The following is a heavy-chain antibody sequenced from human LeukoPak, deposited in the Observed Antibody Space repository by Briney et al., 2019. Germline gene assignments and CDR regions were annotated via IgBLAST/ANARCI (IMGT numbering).Heavy chain of an antibody. D-gene: IGHD4-17*01. CDR2: ISTYNGNT. Sequence: PWASVKVSCKASGYTLSSYGISWVRQAPGQGLERMGWISTYNGNTNYAQKLQGRVTMSTDTSTSTAYMELRSLRSDDTAVYYCAREDYGDLFHYYYGMDVWGQGTTVTVSS. CDR3: AREDYGDLFHYYYGMDV. V-gene: IGHV1-18*01. J-gene: IGHJ6*02. CDR1: GYTLSSYG.